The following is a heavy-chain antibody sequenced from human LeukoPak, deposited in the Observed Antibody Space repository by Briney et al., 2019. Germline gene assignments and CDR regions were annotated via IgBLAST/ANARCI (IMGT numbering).Heavy chain of an antibody. CDR1: GFTFSSYA. J-gene: IGHJ4*02. Sequence: GGSLRLSCAASGFTFSSYAMNWVRQAPGKGLEWVSSISSSSSYIYYADSVKGRFTISRDNAKNSLYLQMNSLRAEDTAVYYCARDSRFLEWLYPFDYWGQGTLVTVSS. CDR2: ISSSSSYI. CDR3: ARDSRFLEWLYPFDY. V-gene: IGHV3-21*01. D-gene: IGHD3-3*01.